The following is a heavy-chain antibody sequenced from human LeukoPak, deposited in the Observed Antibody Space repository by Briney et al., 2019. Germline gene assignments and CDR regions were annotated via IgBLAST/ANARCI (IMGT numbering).Heavy chain of an antibody. CDR2: LIGSGGTT. CDR1: GFNFSSYA. Sequence: GGALRLFCAASGFNFSSYAMNWVRQAPGRRLEWVSGLIGSGGTTYYADSVKGRFTISRDNSKNTLYLQMNSLRAEDTAVYYYANGNRCTSPNCLGYYYFYMDVWGKGTTVTVSS. J-gene: IGHJ6*03. CDR3: ANGNRCTSPNCLGYYYFYMDV. D-gene: IGHD2-8*01. V-gene: IGHV3-23*01.